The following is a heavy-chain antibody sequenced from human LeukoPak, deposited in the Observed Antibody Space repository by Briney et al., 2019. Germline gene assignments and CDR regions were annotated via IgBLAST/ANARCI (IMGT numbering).Heavy chain of an antibody. D-gene: IGHD3-22*01. CDR3: TRDVPRSSGYPDN. CDR2: IYYSGST. V-gene: IGHV4-4*02. CDR1: GGSISSSIW. Sequence: PSETLSLTCAVSGGSISSSIWWSWVRQPPGKGLEWIGYIYYSGSTYYNPSLKSRVAISVDTSKNQFSLTVSSVTAADTAVYYCTRDVPRSSGYPDNWGQGTLVTVSS. J-gene: IGHJ4*02.